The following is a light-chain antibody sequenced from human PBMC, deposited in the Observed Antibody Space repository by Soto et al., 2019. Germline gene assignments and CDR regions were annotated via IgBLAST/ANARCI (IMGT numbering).Light chain of an antibody. CDR2: GAS. J-gene: IGKJ2*01. CDR1: QSVSSSY. Sequence: EIALTQSPGTLSLSPGEIATLSCRASQSVSSSYLAWYQQKPGQAPRLLIYGASSRATGIPDRFSGSGSGTDFTLTISRLEPEDFAVYFCQQYGSSPPYTFGQGTKVDIK. CDR3: QQYGSSPPYT. V-gene: IGKV3-20*01.